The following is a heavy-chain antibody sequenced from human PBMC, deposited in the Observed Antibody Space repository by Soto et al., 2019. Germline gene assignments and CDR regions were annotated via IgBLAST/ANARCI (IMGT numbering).Heavy chain of an antibody. J-gene: IGHJ4*02. CDR3: ARRIAAAGSFVY. CDR1: GFTFSSSW. Sequence: EVQLVESGGGLVQPGGSLRLSCAASGFTFSSSWMSWVRQAPGKGLEWVANIKQDGSETYYVDSVKGRFTISRDNAKNSLYMQMNTLRAEDTAVYYCARRIAAAGSFVYWGQGTLVTVSS. CDR2: IKQDGSET. V-gene: IGHV3-7*01. D-gene: IGHD6-13*01.